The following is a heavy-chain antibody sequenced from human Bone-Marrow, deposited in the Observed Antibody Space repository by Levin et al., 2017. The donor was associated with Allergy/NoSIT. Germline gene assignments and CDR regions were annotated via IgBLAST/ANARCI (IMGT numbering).Heavy chain of an antibody. V-gene: IGHV3-15*01. Sequence: KPGGSLRLSCVASGYTFTTAWMNWVRQTPLKGLEWVGRIKSKPDGGTTDYAAPVRGRFTISRDDSTNTLYLHMNSLKTEDTAIYYCVTDFLYHYMGVWGRGTTVTVSS. CDR1: GYTFTTAW. CDR3: VTDFLYHYMGV. CDR2: IKSKPDGGTT. J-gene: IGHJ6*03.